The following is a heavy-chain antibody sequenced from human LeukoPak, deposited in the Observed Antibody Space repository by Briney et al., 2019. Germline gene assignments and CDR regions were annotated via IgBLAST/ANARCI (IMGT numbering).Heavy chain of an antibody. Sequence: PSETLSLTCTVSGGSISSYYWSWIRQPPGKGLEWIGYIYYSGSTNYNPSLKSRVTISVDTSKNQFSLKLSSVTAADTAVHYCARGSTVVTYFDYWGQGTLVTVSS. J-gene: IGHJ4*02. CDR3: ARGSTVVTYFDY. D-gene: IGHD4-17*01. CDR1: GGSISSYY. V-gene: IGHV4-59*01. CDR2: IYYSGST.